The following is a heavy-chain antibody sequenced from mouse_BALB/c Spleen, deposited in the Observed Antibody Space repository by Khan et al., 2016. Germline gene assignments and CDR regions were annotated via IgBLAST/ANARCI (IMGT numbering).Heavy chain of an antibody. CDR2: INTYTGEP. D-gene: IGHD1-1*01. CDR1: GYTFTNYG. V-gene: IGHV9-3-1*01. J-gene: IGHJ3*01. CDR3: ARPDYGSSRGFAY. Sequence: QIQLVQSGPELKKPGETVRISCKASGYTFTNYGMNWVKQAPGKGLKWMGWINTYTGEPTYADDFKGRFAFSLETSASTAYLQINNLKNEDTATYFVARPDYGSSRGFAYWGQGTLVTVSA.